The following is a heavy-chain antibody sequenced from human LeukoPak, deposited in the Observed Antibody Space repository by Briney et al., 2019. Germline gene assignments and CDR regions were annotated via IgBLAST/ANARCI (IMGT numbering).Heavy chain of an antibody. CDR1: GFTFSSYA. CDR2: ISGSGGST. Sequence: PGGSLRLSCAASGFTFSSYAMSWVRQAPGKGLEWVSAISGSGGSTYYADSVKGRFTISRDNSKNTLYLQMNSLRAEDTAVYYCAPWYYDILTGYSSFDYWGQGTLVTVSS. D-gene: IGHD3-9*01. CDR3: APWYYDILTGYSSFDY. J-gene: IGHJ4*02. V-gene: IGHV3-23*01.